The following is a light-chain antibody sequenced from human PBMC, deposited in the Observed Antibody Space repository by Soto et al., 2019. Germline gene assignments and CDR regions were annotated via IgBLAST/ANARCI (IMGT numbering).Light chain of an antibody. CDR2: DAS. V-gene: IGKV3-11*01. J-gene: IGKJ5*01. CDR1: QSVSSY. Sequence: EFVLTQSPATLSLSPGERATLXXRASQSVSSYLAWYQQKPGQAPRLXXYDASNRATGIPARFSGSGSGTDFTLTISSLEPEDFAVYYCQQRSNWPPITFGQGTRLEIK. CDR3: QQRSNWPPIT.